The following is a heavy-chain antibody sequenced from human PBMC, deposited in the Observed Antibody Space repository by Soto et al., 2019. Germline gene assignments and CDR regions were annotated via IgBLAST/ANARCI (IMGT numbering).Heavy chain of an antibody. CDR3: ARGATPPAGGHSSRRYRRNNWFDP. CDR1: GGSFSGYY. D-gene: IGHD6-13*01. Sequence: SETLSLTCAVYGGSFSGYYWSWIRQPPGKGLEWIGEINHSGSTNYNPSLKSRVTISVDTSKNQFSLKLSSVTAPDTAVYYGARGATPPAGGHSSRRYRRNNWFDPWGQGTLVTVSS. CDR2: INHSGST. J-gene: IGHJ5*02. V-gene: IGHV4-34*01.